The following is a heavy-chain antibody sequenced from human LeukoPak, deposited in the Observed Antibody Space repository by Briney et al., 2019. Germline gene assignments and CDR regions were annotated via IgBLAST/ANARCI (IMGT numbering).Heavy chain of an antibody. V-gene: IGHV1-18*01. CDR3: ARVTTVTTSPWSRGPKKIGQEVNWFDP. D-gene: IGHD4-17*01. CDR1: GYTFTDYG. J-gene: IGHJ5*02. Sequence: GASVKVSCKTSGYTFTDYGITWVRQAPGQGLEWMGWIRNDNGNREYAQKIQGRVSMTRDTSTSTAYMELRSLISDDTAVYYCARVTTVTTSPWSRGPKKIGQEVNWFDPWGQGTLVTVSS. CDR2: IRNDNGNR.